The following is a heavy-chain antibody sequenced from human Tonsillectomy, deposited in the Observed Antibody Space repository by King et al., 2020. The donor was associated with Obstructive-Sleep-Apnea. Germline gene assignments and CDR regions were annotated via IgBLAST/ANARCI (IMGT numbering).Heavy chain of an antibody. J-gene: IGHJ4*02. CDR3: ASWELRKRSFDY. V-gene: IGHV4-4*07. D-gene: IGHD1-26*01. Sequence: VQLQESGPGLVKPSETLSLTCTVSGGSISSYYWSWIRQPAGKGLEWIGRIYSSGSTNYNPSLKSRVTMSVDTSKNQISLKLSSVTAADTAVYYCASWELRKRSFDYWGQGTLVTVSS. CDR2: IYSSGST. CDR1: GGSISSYY.